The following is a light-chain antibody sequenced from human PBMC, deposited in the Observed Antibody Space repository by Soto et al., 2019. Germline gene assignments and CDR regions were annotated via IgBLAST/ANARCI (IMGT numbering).Light chain of an antibody. V-gene: IGLV2-8*01. CDR3: SSYAGSSNV. Sequence: ALTQPPSASGSPGQSVAISCSGTSSDVGGYNYVSWYQQHPGKAPKLMIYEVNKRPSGVPDRFSGSKSGNTASLTVSGLQAEDEADYYCSSYAGSSNVFGTGTKLTVL. CDR1: SSDVGGYNY. CDR2: EVN. J-gene: IGLJ1*01.